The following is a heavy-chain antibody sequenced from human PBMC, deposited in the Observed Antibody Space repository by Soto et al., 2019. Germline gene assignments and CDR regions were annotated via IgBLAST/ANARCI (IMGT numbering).Heavy chain of an antibody. V-gene: IGHV1-69*13. CDR2: IIPIFGTA. J-gene: IGHJ5*02. CDR3: ARDRPDDFWSGYYLDNWFDP. D-gene: IGHD3-3*01. Sequence: SVKVSCKASGGTFSSYAISWVRQAPGQGLEWMGGIIPIFGTANYAQKFQGRVAITADESTSTAYMELSSLRSEDTAVYYCARDRPDDFWSGYYLDNWFDPWGQGTLVTVSS. CDR1: GGTFSSYA.